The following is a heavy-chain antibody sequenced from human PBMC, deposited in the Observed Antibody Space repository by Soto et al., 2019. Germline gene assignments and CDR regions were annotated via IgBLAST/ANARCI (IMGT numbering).Heavy chain of an antibody. CDR1: GYTFTGYY. D-gene: IGHD2-2*02. Sequence: QVQLVQSGAEVKKPGASVKVSCKASGYTFTGYYMHWVRQAPGQGLEWMGWINPNSGGTNYAQKFPGWVTMTRDTSISTAYMELSRLRSDDTAVYYCARDHCSSTSCYTAFDYWGQGTLVTVSS. V-gene: IGHV1-2*04. J-gene: IGHJ4*02. CDR3: ARDHCSSTSCYTAFDY. CDR2: INPNSGGT.